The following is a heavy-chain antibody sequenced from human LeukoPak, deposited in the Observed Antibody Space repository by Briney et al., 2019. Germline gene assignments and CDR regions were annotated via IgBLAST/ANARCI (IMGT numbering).Heavy chain of an antibody. D-gene: IGHD3-10*01. CDR1: GGSISSYY. CDR2: IYYSGST. Sequence: EPSETLSLTCTVSGGSISSYYWSWIRQAPGKGLEWIGYIYYSGSTNYNPSLKSRVTISVDTSKNQFSLKLSSVTAADTAVYYCARLGYYGSGSYDYWGQGTLVTVSS. CDR3: ARLGYYGSGSYDY. V-gene: IGHV4-59*08. J-gene: IGHJ4*02.